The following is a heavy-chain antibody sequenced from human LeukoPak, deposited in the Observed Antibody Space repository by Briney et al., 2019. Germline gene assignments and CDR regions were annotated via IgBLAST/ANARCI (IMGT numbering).Heavy chain of an antibody. J-gene: IGHJ6*03. CDR2: IKEDGSEK. CDR3: ARQKAVVVVAATPDEDYGDYVDYYYMDV. CDR1: GFTFSRYW. D-gene: IGHD2-15*01. V-gene: IGHV3-7*01. Sequence: AGGSLRLSCAASGFTFSRYWMSWVRQAPGKGLEWVANIKEDGSEKYYVDSVKGRLTISRDNAKNSLSLQIKSLRAEDTAVYYCARQKAVVVVAATPDEDYGDYVDYYYMDVWGKGTTVTVSS.